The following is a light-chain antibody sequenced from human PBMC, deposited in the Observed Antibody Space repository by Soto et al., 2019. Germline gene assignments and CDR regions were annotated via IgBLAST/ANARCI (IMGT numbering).Light chain of an antibody. CDR2: EVS. CDR3: AAWDDSLNGYV. V-gene: IGLV2-14*01. Sequence: QSALTQPASVSGSPGQSITISCTGTNSDVGAYNYVSWYQHHPGKAPKLIIYEVSHRPSGVPDRFSGSKSGTSASLAISGLQSEDEADYYCAAWDDSLNGYVFGTGTKVTVL. J-gene: IGLJ1*01. CDR1: NSDVGAYNY.